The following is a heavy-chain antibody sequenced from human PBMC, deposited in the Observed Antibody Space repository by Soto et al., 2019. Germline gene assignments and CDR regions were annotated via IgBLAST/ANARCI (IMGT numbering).Heavy chain of an antibody. D-gene: IGHD2-15*01. J-gene: IGHJ4*02. CDR3: AKDLGDVVGYCSGGRCFN. CDR2: ISGSGGNT. CDR1: GFTFSTYA. Sequence: EEQLLESGGGLVQPGGSLRLSYAASGFTFSTYAMSWVRQAPRKGREWVSAISGSGGNTFYADSVKGRFTISRDNSKNTLYLQMNSLRAEDTAVYYCAKDLGDVVGYCSGGRCFNWGQGTLVTVSS. V-gene: IGHV3-23*01.